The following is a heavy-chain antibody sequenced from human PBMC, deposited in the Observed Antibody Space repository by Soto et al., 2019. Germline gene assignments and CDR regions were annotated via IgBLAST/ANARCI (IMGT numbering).Heavy chain of an antibody. CDR1: GFTFSDYY. D-gene: IGHD3-22*01. CDR3: ARDTAFISSGLFNP. V-gene: IGHV3-11*01. CDR2: ISDSATTM. Sequence: QVQLVESGGGLVKPGGSLRLSCAASGFTFSDYYMSWIRQAPGKGLEWISHISDSATTMYYEDSVKGRFTISRDNARKSLFLHMNSLRAEDTAVYYCARDTAFISSGLFNPWGQGTLVTVSS. J-gene: IGHJ5*02.